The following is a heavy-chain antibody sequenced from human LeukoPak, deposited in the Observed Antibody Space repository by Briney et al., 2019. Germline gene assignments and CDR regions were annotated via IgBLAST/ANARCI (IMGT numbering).Heavy chain of an antibody. Sequence: ESGPTLVKPTQTVTLTCTFSGFSLSTSGMRVSWIRQPPGKALERLARIDWDDAKFYSKSLRTRLTISKDTSKNQVILIVTNMGPVDTATYYCARIPATSDAFDIWGQGTVVTVSS. CDR3: ARIPATSDAFDI. CDR1: GFSLSTSGMR. V-gene: IGHV2-70*04. J-gene: IGHJ3*02. CDR2: IDWDDAK.